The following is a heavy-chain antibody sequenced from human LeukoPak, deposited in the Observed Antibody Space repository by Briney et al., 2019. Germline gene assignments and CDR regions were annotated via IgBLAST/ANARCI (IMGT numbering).Heavy chain of an antibody. CDR3: ARDQGPYYYDSSGSGFDP. Sequence: SVKVSCKASGGTFSSYAISWVRQAPGQGLEWMGGIIPIFGTANYAQKFQGRVTITADESTSTAYMELSSLRSEDTAVYYCARDQGPYYYDSSGSGFDPWGQGTLVTVSS. J-gene: IGHJ5*02. D-gene: IGHD3-22*01. CDR1: GGTFSSYA. V-gene: IGHV1-69*13. CDR2: IIPIFGTA.